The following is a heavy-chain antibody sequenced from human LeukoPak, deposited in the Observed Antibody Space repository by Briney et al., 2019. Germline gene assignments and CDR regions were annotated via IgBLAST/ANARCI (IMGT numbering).Heavy chain of an antibody. Sequence: SETLSLTCTVSGGSISSSGYFWGWIRQPPGKGLEWIGSIYYSGNTYYNPSLKSRVIISVDTSKNQSSLQLNSVTPEDTAVYYCVRDRYSSGWYGKFDYWGQGTLVTVSS. CDR2: IYYSGNT. CDR1: GGSISSSGYF. D-gene: IGHD6-19*01. V-gene: IGHV4-39*02. J-gene: IGHJ4*02. CDR3: VRDRYSSGWYGKFDY.